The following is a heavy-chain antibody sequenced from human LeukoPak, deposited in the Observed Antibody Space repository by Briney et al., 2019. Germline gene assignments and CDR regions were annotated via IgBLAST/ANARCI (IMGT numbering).Heavy chain of an antibody. CDR1: GYTFTSYA. V-gene: IGHV1-3*03. J-gene: IGHJ4*02. D-gene: IGHD2-15*01. CDR3: ARADCSGGSCYLGYFDY. CDR2: INAGNGNT. Sequence: ASVKVSCKASGYTFTSYAMHWVRQAPGQRLEWMGWINAGNGNTKYSQEFQGRVTITRDTSASTAYMELSSLRSEDMAVYYCARADCSGGSCYLGYFDYWGQGTLVTVSS.